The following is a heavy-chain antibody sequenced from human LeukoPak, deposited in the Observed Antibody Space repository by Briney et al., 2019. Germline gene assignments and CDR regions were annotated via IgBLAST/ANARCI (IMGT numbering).Heavy chain of an antibody. CDR1: GFSFSAFG. CDR2: IWFDGSNK. CDR3: ARDRAYAFDN. D-gene: IGHD3-10*01. V-gene: IGHV3-33*01. Sequence: GGSLRLSCAASGFSFSAFGMHWVRQSPGKGLEWVSIIWFDGSNKYYADSVKGRFTISRDNSKNTLYLQMNSLRAEDTAVYYCARDRAYAFDNWGQGTMVTVSS. J-gene: IGHJ3*02.